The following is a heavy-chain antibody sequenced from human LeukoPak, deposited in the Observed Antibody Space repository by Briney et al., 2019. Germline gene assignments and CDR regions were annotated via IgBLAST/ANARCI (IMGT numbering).Heavy chain of an antibody. CDR2: IYPNSGGT. Sequence: GASVKVSCKASGYTFTDYYMHWVRQAPGQGLEWMGWIYPNSGGTNYAQKFQGRVTMTRDTSTAYMELSRLRSDDTAVYYCARGLHYYDSSGYWGQGTLVTVSS. CDR3: ARGLHYYDSSGY. CDR1: GYTFTDYY. D-gene: IGHD3-22*01. V-gene: IGHV1-2*02. J-gene: IGHJ4*02.